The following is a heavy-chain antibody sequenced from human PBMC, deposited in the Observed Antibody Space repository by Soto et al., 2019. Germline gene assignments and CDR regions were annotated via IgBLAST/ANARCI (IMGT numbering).Heavy chain of an antibody. V-gene: IGHV2-26*01. CDR2: IFSNDEK. CDR1: GFSLSNARMG. J-gene: IGHJ4*02. Sequence: QVTLKESGPVLVKPTETLTLTCTVSGFSLSNARMGVSWIRQPPGKALEWLAHIFSNDEKSYSPSLKSRLTITKNTSKSQVVLTMTNMDTVDTATSYCARIRGGMEGDYWGQGTLVTVSS. D-gene: IGHD3-16*01. CDR3: ARIRGGMEGDY.